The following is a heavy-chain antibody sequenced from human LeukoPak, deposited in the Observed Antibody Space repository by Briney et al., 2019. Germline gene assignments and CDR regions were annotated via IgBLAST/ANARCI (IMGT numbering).Heavy chain of an antibody. D-gene: IGHD3-3*01. Sequence: GGSLRLSCAASELTFITYGMTWVRQAPGKGLEWVSAITGSAVSTFYADSVKGRFTISRDNSKNTLYLQMNSLRAEDTAVYYCAKSRLSGINDAFDIWGQGTMVTVSS. J-gene: IGHJ3*02. CDR2: ITGSAVST. CDR3: AKSRLSGINDAFDI. CDR1: ELTFITYG. V-gene: IGHV3-23*01.